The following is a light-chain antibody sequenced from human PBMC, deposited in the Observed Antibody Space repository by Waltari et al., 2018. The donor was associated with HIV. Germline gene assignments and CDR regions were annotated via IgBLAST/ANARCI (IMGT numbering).Light chain of an antibody. V-gene: IGLV2-14*03. Sequence: QSALTQPASVSGSPGQSFTIPCTGPPGHLGCLHFSFLYQQHPGQAPKLLIFADTSRPPGVSGRFSGSKSDNTASLFISGLQSEDEAHYYCSSYTTRTSVTFGGGTKVTVL. CDR2: ADT. J-gene: IGLJ2*01. CDR1: PGHLGCLHF. CDR3: SSYTTRTSVT.